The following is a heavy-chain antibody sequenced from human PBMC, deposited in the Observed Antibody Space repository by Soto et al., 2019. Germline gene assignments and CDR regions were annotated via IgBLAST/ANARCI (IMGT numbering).Heavy chain of an antibody. V-gene: IGHV1-46*01. J-gene: IGHJ6*02. CDR1: GYSFTSHY. CDR3: ARDPRIFVSGSYTYYYYGMDV. CDR2: INCGGVNT. D-gene: IGHD1-26*01. Sequence: GASVKVSCKAIGYSFTSHYMHWVRQAPGQGLEWMGTINCGGVNTAYAQKFQGRVTMTRDTSISTAYMELSRLRSDDTAVYYCARDPRIFVSGSYTYYYYGMDVWGQGTTVTVSS.